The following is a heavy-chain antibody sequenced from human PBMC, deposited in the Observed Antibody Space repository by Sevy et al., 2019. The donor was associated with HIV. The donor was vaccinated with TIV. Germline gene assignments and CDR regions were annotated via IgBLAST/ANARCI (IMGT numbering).Heavy chain of an antibody. Sequence: CLRLSCTASGFTFGDYAMSWFRQAPGKGLERVGFIRSKAYGGTTEYAASVKGRFTISRDDSKSIAYLQMNSLKTEDTAVYYCTRRGYGYKDYYYYYYMDVWGKGTTVTVSS. D-gene: IGHD5-12*01. CDR2: IRSKAYGGTT. V-gene: IGHV3-49*03. CDR3: TRRGYGYKDYYYYYYMDV. J-gene: IGHJ6*03. CDR1: GFTFGDYA.